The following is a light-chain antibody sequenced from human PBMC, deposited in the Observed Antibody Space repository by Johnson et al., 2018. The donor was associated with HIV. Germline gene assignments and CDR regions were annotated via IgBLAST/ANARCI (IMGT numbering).Light chain of an antibody. J-gene: IGLJ1*01. V-gene: IGLV1-51*01. Sequence: PPSVSAAPGQKVTISCSGSSSHIGNSYVSWYQQLPGTAPKRLIYDNNKRPSGIPDRFSGTKTGTSATLGITGLQTGDEADYYCGTWGGVFGTGTKVTVL. CDR3: GTWGGV. CDR1: SSHIGNSY. CDR2: DNN.